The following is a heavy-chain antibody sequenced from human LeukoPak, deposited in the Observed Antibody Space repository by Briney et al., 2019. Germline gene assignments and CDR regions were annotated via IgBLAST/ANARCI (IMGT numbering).Heavy chain of an antibody. Sequence: SVKVSCKASGGTFGSYAISWVPQAPGQGLKGMGGIIPIFGTANYAQKFQGRVTITADESTSTAYMELSSLRSEDTAVYYCARTGIAASPQNWFDPWGQGTLVTVSS. CDR1: GGTFGSYA. V-gene: IGHV1-69*13. CDR2: IIPIFGTA. J-gene: IGHJ5*02. D-gene: IGHD6-13*01. CDR3: ARTGIAASPQNWFDP.